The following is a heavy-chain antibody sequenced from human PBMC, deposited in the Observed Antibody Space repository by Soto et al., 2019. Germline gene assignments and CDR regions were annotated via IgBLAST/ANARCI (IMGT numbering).Heavy chain of an antibody. CDR1: GYIFTNYW. CDR2: IYPPDSQT. D-gene: IGHD4-17*01. V-gene: IGHV5-51*01. J-gene: IGHJ4*02. Sequence: LGESLKISCKGSGYIFTNYWIGWVRQMPGKGLEWMGNIYPPDSQTKYSPSFQGQVTISADKSITTAYLQWRSLKASDTAIYYCVPSAPSSLEAVGATASSSDFDYFRRRTKITVSS. CDR3: VPSAPSSLEAVGATASSSDFDY.